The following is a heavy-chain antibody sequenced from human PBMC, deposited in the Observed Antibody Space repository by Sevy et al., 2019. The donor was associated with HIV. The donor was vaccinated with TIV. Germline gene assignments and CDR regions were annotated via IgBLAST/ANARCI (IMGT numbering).Heavy chain of an antibody. CDR3: ANAYSGSYSHSYLYALDV. V-gene: IGHV3-30*18. J-gene: IGHJ6*02. CDR2: ISHDGINE. Sequence: RGSLRLSCIGSGFSFSYYGIHWVRQAPGKGLDWVALISHDGINEYYADSVKGRFTISRDNSKNTVYLEMNSLRNEDTDIYFCANAYSGSYSHSYLYALDVWGQGTTVIVSS. CDR1: GFSFSYYG. D-gene: IGHD1-26*01.